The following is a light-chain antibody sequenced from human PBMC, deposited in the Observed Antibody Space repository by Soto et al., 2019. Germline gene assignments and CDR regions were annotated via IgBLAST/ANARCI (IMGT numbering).Light chain of an antibody. CDR2: GAS. Sequence: EIVLTQSPGTLSLSPGERATLSCRASQSFSSSYLAWYQQKPGQAPRLLIYGASSRATGIPDRFSGSGSGTDFTLTISRLEPEDFAVYYCQQYGSSPFTFGPGTKVVIK. J-gene: IGKJ3*01. CDR1: QSFSSSY. CDR3: QQYGSSPFT. V-gene: IGKV3-20*01.